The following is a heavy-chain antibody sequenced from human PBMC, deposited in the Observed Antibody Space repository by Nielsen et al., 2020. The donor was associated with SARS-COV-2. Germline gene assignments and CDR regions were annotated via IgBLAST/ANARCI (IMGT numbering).Heavy chain of an antibody. J-gene: IGHJ4*02. D-gene: IGHD2-15*01. V-gene: IGHV3-30*03. CDR2: ISYDGSNK. CDR1: GFTFSSYG. Sequence: GESLKISCAASGFTFSSYGMHWVRQAPGKGLEWVAVISYDGSNKYYADSVKGRFTISRDNAKNSLYLQMNSLRAEDTAVYYCARDVLSSSTHDIVVVVAAEWGQGTLVTVSS. CDR3: ARDVLSSSTHDIVVVVAAE.